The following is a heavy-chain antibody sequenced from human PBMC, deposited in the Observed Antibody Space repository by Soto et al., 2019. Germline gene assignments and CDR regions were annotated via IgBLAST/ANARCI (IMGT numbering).Heavy chain of an antibody. CDR1: GYTFTSYG. CDR2: ISAYNGNT. Sequence: ASVKVSCKASGYTFTSYGISWVRQAPGQGLEWIGWISAYNGNTNYAQKLQGRVTMTTDTSTSTAYMELRSLRSDDTAVYYCASLRGYSYGDDAFDIWGQGTMVTVSS. D-gene: IGHD5-18*01. CDR3: ASLRGYSYGDDAFDI. J-gene: IGHJ3*02. V-gene: IGHV1-18*01.